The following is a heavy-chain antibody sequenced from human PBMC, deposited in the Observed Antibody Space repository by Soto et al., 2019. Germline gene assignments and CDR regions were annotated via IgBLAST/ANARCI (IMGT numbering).Heavy chain of an antibody. J-gene: IGHJ4*02. Sequence: QVQLVESGGGVVQPGRSLRLSCAASGFTFSSYGMHCVRQAPGKGLEWVAVISYDGSNKYYADSVKGRFTISRDNSKNTLYLQMNSLRAEDTAVYYCANAPPNNLAGTAMVFDYWGQGTLVTVSS. CDR1: GFTFSSYG. D-gene: IGHD5-18*01. CDR2: ISYDGSNK. CDR3: ANAPPNNLAGTAMVFDY. V-gene: IGHV3-30*18.